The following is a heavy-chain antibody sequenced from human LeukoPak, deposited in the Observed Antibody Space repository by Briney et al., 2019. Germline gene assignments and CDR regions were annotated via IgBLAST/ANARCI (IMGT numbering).Heavy chain of an antibody. Sequence: GGSLRLSCAASGFPFNDYIMNWVRQAPGKGLEWVAVIWYDGSNKYYADSVKGRLTISRDNSKNTLYLQMNSLRAEDTAVYYCARDRPAFHNGPQRFDPWGQGTLVTVSS. V-gene: IGHV3-33*08. J-gene: IGHJ5*02. CDR3: ARDRPAFHNGPQRFDP. D-gene: IGHD3-3*02. CDR1: GFPFNDYI. CDR2: IWYDGSNK.